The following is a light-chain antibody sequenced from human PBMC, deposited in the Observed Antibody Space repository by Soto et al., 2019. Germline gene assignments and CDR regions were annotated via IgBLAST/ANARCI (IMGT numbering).Light chain of an antibody. CDR1: QSVRINF. J-gene: IGKJ1*01. Sequence: EIVLTQSPGTLSLSPGERATLSCRASQSVRINFLAWYQQKPGQAPRLLIYGASTRATGIPDRFSGGGSGTDFTLTISRLEPEDFAAYYCQQYGSFWTFGQGTKVDIK. CDR2: GAS. CDR3: QQYGSFWT. V-gene: IGKV3-20*01.